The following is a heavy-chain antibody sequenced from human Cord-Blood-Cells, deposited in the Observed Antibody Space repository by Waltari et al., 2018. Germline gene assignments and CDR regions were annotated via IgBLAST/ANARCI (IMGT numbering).Heavy chain of an antibody. CDR1: GYTFTGYY. V-gene: IGHV1-2*06. CDR3: ARPTLLSGSYYDY. D-gene: IGHD3-10*01. CDR2: INPNSGDT. Sequence: KASGYTFTGYYMHWVRQAPGQGLEWMGRINPNSGDTNYAQKFQGRVTMTRDTSISTAYMELSRLRSDDTAVYYCARPTLLSGSYYDYWGQGTLVTVSS. J-gene: IGHJ4*02.